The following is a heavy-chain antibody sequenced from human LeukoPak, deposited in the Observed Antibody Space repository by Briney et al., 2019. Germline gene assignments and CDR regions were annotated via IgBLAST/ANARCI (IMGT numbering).Heavy chain of an antibody. CDR1: GYTFTSYD. CDR2: MNPNSGNT. J-gene: IGHJ3*02. Sequence: APVKVSCKASGYTFTSYDINWVRQATGQGLEWMGWMNPNSGNTGYAQKFQGRVTMTRNTSISTAYMELSSLRSEDTAVYYCARTPSPYYDFWSGYRYDAFDIWGQGTMVTVSS. CDR3: ARTPSPYYDFWSGYRYDAFDI. D-gene: IGHD3-3*01. V-gene: IGHV1-8*01.